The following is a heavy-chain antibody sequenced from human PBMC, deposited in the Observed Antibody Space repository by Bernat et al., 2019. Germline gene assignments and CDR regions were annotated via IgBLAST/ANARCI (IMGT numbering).Heavy chain of an antibody. D-gene: IGHD4-23*01. J-gene: IGHJ4*02. CDR2: IYTSGTT. V-gene: IGHV3-53*01. CDR3: ARGGGNTRLDY. CDR1: GFIVSASY. Sequence: QLVESGGGLIQPGGSLRLSCAASGFIVSASYMSWVRQAPGKGLEWVSIIYTSGTTYHADSVRDRFTISRDNSKNMLYFQMNSLRAEDTAIYYCARGGGNTRLDYWGQGTLVTVSS.